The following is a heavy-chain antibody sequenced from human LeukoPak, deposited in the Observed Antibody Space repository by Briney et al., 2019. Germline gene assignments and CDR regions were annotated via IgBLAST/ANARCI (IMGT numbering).Heavy chain of an antibody. D-gene: IGHD2-2*01. CDR2: INDSGST. CDR3: ARGRYCSTTTCYSARRYFDF. Sequence: SETLSLTCAVSGGAFSNSFWTWIRQPPGKGLEWIAEINDSGSTNSNSSLRSRVAISLDTSKNQFSLRLTSVTAADTAVYYCARGRYCSTTTCYSARRYFDFWGQGTLVTVSS. CDR1: GGAFSNSF. J-gene: IGHJ4*02. V-gene: IGHV4-34*01.